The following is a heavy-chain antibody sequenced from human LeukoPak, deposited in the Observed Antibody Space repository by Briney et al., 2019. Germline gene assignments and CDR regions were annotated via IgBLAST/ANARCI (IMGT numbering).Heavy chain of an antibody. D-gene: IGHD3-22*01. J-gene: IGHJ5*02. CDR1: GGSISSGGYY. Sequence: SETLSLTCTVSGGSISSGGYYWSWIRQHPGKGLEWIGYIYYSGSTYYNPSLKSRVTISVDTSKNQFSLKLSSVTAADTAVYYCARDKGPRYYDSSGYYLDNWFDPWGQGTLVTVSS. CDR2: IYYSGST. V-gene: IGHV4-31*03. CDR3: ARDKGPRYYDSSGYYLDNWFDP.